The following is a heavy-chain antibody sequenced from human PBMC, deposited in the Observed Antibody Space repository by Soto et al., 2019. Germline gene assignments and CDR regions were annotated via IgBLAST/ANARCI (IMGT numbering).Heavy chain of an antibody. D-gene: IGHD3-10*01. Sequence: SETLSLTCAVYGGSFSGYYLSWIRQPPGKGLEWIGEINHSGSTNYNPSLKSRVTISVDTSKNQFSLKLSSVTAADTAVYYCARVTMVRGVIASYYYYYYGMDVWGQGTTVTVSS. CDR2: INHSGST. CDR3: ARVTMVRGVIASYYYYYYGMDV. CDR1: GGSFSGYY. V-gene: IGHV4-34*01. J-gene: IGHJ6*02.